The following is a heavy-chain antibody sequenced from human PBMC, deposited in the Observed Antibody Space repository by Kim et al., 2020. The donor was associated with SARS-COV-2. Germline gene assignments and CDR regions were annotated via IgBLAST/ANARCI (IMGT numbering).Heavy chain of an antibody. Sequence: NPSLKSRVTISVDTSKNQFSLKLSSVTAADTAVYYCARPNLPLYYYGMDVWGQGTTVTVSS. V-gene: IGHV4-34*01. J-gene: IGHJ6*02. CDR3: ARPNLPLYYYGMDV.